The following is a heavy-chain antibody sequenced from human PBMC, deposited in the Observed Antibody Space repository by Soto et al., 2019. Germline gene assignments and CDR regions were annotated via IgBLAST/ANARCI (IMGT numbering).Heavy chain of an antibody. CDR1: GGTFSSYA. J-gene: IGHJ6*02. V-gene: IGHV1-69*13. Sequence: ASVKVSCKASGGTFSSYAISWVRQAPGQGLEWMGGIIPIFGTANYAQKFQGRVTITADESTSTAYMELSSLRSEDTAVYYCARRGSSSNSNYYYYGMDVWGQGTTVTVSS. CDR3: ARRGSSSNSNYYYYGMDV. CDR2: IIPIFGTA. D-gene: IGHD6-6*01.